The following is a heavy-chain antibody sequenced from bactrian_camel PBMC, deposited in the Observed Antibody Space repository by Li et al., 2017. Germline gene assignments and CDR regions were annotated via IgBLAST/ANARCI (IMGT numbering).Heavy chain of an antibody. J-gene: IGHJ4*01. V-gene: IGHV3S54*01. Sequence: HVQLVESGGGSEQAEGSLRLSCAASGNTYSLNCLGWFRQAPGKEREQVAVFIYTFGRRAAYADSVKGRFTISQDNAKNILSLQMNSLKPDDTAMYYCAAAESGAPACYYTDSMVISEYNYWGQGTQVTVS. CDR2: IYTFGRRA. CDR3: AAAESGAPACYYTDSMVISEYNY. D-gene: IGHD4*01. CDR1: GNTYSLNC.